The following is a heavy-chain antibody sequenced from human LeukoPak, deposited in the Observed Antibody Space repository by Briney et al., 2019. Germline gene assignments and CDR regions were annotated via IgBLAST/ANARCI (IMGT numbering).Heavy chain of an antibody. CDR3: ARLGPEVGGPNWFDP. CDR2: IKRDGSQK. J-gene: IGHJ5*02. V-gene: IGHV3-7*01. CDR1: GFSFSSNW. Sequence: QAGGSLRLSCAAPGFSFSSNWMGWVRQAPGKGLEWVAHIKRDGSQKYYLDSVKGRFTISRDNAKNSLYLQMNSRRVEDTAVYYCARLGPEVGGPNWFDPWGQGTLVTVSS. D-gene: IGHD1-14*01.